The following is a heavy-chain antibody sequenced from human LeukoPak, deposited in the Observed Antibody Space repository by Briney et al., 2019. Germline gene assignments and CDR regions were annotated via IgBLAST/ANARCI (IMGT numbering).Heavy chain of an antibody. Sequence: GASVKVSCKSSGYAFTDYGINWVRQAPGQGLEWLGWIRSNNYNTNFAQKFLGRVTMTMDESTNTAYMELRSLKSDDTAMYYCARHRLHRLYYDNSGYYHDAFDIWGQGTMVTVSS. CDR3: ARHRLHRLYYDNSGYYHDAFDI. V-gene: IGHV1-18*01. CDR1: GYAFTDYG. J-gene: IGHJ3*02. D-gene: IGHD3-22*01. CDR2: IRSNNYNT.